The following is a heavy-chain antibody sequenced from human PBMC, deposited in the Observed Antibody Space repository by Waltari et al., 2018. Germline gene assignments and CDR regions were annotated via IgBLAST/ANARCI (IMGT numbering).Heavy chain of an antibody. V-gene: IGHV4-38-2*02. J-gene: IGHJ6*02. Sequence: QVQLQESGPGLVKPSETLSLTCAVSGYSISSGYYWGWIRQPPGKGLAWIGSIYHSGLTYYNTSLKSRGTISVDTSMNQFSLKLRSVTAADTAVYYCARDRGGYCSGGSCPNYYCYGMDVWGQGTTVTVSS. CDR3: ARDRGGYCSGGSCPNYYCYGMDV. D-gene: IGHD2-15*01. CDR2: IYHSGLT. CDR1: GYSISSGYY.